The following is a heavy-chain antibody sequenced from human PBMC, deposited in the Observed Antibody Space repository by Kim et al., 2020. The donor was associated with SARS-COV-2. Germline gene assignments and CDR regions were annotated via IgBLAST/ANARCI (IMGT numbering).Heavy chain of an antibody. CDR3: ARVQSVAGRYYYYGMDV. D-gene: IGHD6-19*01. J-gene: IGHJ6*02. V-gene: IGHV3-21*01. Sequence: VKGRFTISRDNAKNSLYLQMNSLRAEDTAVYYCARVQSVAGRYYYYGMDVWGQGTTVTVSS.